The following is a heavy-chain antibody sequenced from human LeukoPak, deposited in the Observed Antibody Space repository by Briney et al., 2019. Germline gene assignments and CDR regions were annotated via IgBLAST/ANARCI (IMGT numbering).Heavy chain of an antibody. V-gene: IGHV4-30-4*01. CDR1: GGSISSGDYY. Sequence: SETLSLTCTVSGGSISSGDYYWRWIRQPPGKGLEWIGYIYYSGSTYYNPSLKSRVTISVDTSKNQFSLKLSSVTAADTAVYYCARDSYSYGQYFDYWGQGTLVTVSS. D-gene: IGHD5-18*01. J-gene: IGHJ4*02. CDR3: ARDSYSYGQYFDY. CDR2: IYYSGST.